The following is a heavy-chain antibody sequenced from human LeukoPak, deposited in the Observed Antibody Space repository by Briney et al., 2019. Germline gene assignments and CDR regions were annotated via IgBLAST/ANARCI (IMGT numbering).Heavy chain of an antibody. J-gene: IGHJ4*02. Sequence: GGSLRLSCEASGFTFSSYSMNWVRQAPGKGLEWVSSISSSSSYIYYADSVKGRFTISRDNAKNSLYLQMNSLRAEDTAVYYCARDRDYGSGSPHRYWGQGTLVTVSS. D-gene: IGHD3-10*01. V-gene: IGHV3-21*01. CDR2: ISSSSSYI. CDR3: ARDRDYGSGSPHRY. CDR1: GFTFSSYS.